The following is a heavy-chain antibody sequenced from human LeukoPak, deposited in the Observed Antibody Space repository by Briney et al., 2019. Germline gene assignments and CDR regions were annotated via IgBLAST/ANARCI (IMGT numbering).Heavy chain of an antibody. CDR2: INPNSGGT. D-gene: IGHD3-9*01. V-gene: IGHV1-2*02. CDR3: ARGGDLRYFDWLSSPSGY. Sequence: ASVKVSCKASGYTFTGYYMHWVRQAPGQGLEWMGWINPNSGGTNYAQKFQGRVTMTRDTSISTAYMELSRLRSDDTAVYYCARGGDLRYFDWLSSPSGYWGQGTQVTVSS. CDR1: GYTFTGYY. J-gene: IGHJ4*02.